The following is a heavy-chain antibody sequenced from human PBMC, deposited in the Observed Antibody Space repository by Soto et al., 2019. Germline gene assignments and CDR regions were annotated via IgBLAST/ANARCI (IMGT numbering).Heavy chain of an antibody. CDR3: ARDGLLWFGELLRNWFDP. CDR1: GFTFSSYS. J-gene: IGHJ5*02. Sequence: PGGSLRLSCAASGFTFSSYSMNWVRQAPGKGLEWVSSISSSSSYIYYADSVKGRFTISRDNAKNSLYLQMNSLRAEDTAVYYCARDGLLWFGELLRNWFDPWGQGTLVTVSS. V-gene: IGHV3-21*01. CDR2: ISSSSSYI. D-gene: IGHD3-10*01.